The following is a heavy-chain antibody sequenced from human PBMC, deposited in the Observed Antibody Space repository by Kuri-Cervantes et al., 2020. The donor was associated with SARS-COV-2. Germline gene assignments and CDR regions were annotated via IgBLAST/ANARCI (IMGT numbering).Heavy chain of an antibody. Sequence: GGSLRLSCAASGFTFRSYSMNWVRRTPGKGLEWVSSIDSSSDYIYYADSVKGRFTISRDNANNSLSLQMNSLGAEDTAVYYCARAKLGGYDAFDLWGQGTMVTVSS. CDR1: GFTFRSYS. CDR3: ARAKLGGYDAFDL. V-gene: IGHV3-21*01. D-gene: IGHD3-22*01. J-gene: IGHJ3*01. CDR2: IDSSSDYI.